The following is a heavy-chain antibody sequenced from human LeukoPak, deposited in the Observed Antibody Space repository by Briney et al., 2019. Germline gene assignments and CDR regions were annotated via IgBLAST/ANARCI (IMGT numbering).Heavy chain of an antibody. V-gene: IGHV3-9*01. CDR3: AKDSVLYYYDSSGYGSPGYFQH. Sequence: GGSLRLSCAASGFTFDDYAMHWVRQAPGKGLEWVSGISWNSGSIGYADSVKGRFTISRDNAKNSLYLQMNSLRAEDTALYYCAKDSVLYYYDSSGYGSPGYFQHWGRGTLVTVSS. J-gene: IGHJ1*01. CDR2: ISWNSGSI. CDR1: GFTFDDYA. D-gene: IGHD3-22*01.